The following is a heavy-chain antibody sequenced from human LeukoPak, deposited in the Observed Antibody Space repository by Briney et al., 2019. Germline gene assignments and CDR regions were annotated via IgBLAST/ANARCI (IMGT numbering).Heavy chain of an antibody. CDR3: ARGGLRYDS. CDR2: IYYSGNT. D-gene: IGHD3-9*01. Sequence: SETLSLTCTVSGGSICSYYWSWIRQPPGKGLEWIGYIYYSGNTNYNPSLKSRVTISVDTSKNQCSLKLSSVTAADTAVYYCARGGLRYDSWGQGTLVTVSS. J-gene: IGHJ4*02. CDR1: GGSICSYY. V-gene: IGHV4-59*01.